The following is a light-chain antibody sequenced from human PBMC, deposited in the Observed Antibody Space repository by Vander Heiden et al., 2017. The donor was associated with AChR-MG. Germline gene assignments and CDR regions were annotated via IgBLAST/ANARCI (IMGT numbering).Light chain of an antibody. CDR1: SLSSYY. V-gene: IGLV3-19*01. CDR3: NSRDSSGNHQ. CDR2: GKN. J-gene: IGLJ2*01. Sequence: SSELTQDPAVSVALGQTVRITCQGDSLSSYYASWDQQKPGQAPVLVIYGKNNRPSGIPDRFSGSSSGNTASLTITGAQAEDEADYYCNSRDSSGNHQFGGGTKLTVL.